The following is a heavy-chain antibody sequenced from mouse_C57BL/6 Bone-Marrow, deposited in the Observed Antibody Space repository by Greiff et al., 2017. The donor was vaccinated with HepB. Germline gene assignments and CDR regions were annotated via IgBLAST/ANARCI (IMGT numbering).Heavy chain of an antibody. D-gene: IGHD1-2*01. CDR1: GYTLTSYW. J-gene: IGHJ3*01. CDR2: IDPSDSYT. V-gene: IGHV1-69*01. CDR3: AREDGTTACYRIWFAY. Sequence: QVQLQQSGAELVMPGASVKLSCKASGYTLTSYWMHWVKQRPGQGLEWIGEIDPSDSYTNYNQKFKGKSTLTVDKSSSTAYMQRSSLTSEDSAVYYCAREDGTTACYRIWFAYWGQGTLVTVSA.